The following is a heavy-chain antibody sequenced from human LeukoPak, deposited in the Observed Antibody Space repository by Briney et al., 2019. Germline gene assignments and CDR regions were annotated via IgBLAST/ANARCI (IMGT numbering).Heavy chain of an antibody. Sequence: GGSLRLSCAASGFDFINYAMSWVRQAPGKGLEWVSGISGSDSHTYYADSVRGRFTISRDNSKNTLYLQMNSLRAEDAAVYYCGRDRHSTSLQFFDYWGQGTLVTVSS. CDR2: ISGSDSHT. CDR3: GRDRHSTSLQFFDY. V-gene: IGHV3-23*01. D-gene: IGHD6-13*01. J-gene: IGHJ4*02. CDR1: GFDFINYA.